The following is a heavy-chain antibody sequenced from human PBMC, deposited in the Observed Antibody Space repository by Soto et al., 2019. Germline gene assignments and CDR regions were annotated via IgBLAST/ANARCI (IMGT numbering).Heavy chain of an antibody. CDR3: ARDYYDSSGYYYVDYYYVMDV. CDR2: INAYNGNT. Sequence: ASVKVSCKASGYTLTSYGISWVRQAPGQGLEGVGWINAYNGNTNYAQKLQGRVTMTTDTSTSTAYMELRSLRSDDTAVYYCARDYYDSSGYYYVDYYYVMDVWGQGSTVTVSS. V-gene: IGHV1-18*01. CDR1: GYTLTSYG. J-gene: IGHJ6*02. D-gene: IGHD3-22*01.